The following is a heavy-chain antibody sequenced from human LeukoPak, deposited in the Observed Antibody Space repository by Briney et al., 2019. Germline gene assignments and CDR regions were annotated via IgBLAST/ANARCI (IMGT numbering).Heavy chain of an antibody. Sequence: PSETLSLTCTVSGGSIRSYYWSWIRQPPGKGPEWIGYIYYSGSTNYNPSLKSRVTMSVDTSKNQFSLKLSSVTAADTAVYYCARYQTPIAAAGSRYAFDIWGQGTMVTVSS. CDR3: ARYQTPIAAAGSRYAFDI. CDR1: GGSIRSYY. D-gene: IGHD6-13*01. CDR2: IYYSGST. J-gene: IGHJ3*02. V-gene: IGHV4-59*01.